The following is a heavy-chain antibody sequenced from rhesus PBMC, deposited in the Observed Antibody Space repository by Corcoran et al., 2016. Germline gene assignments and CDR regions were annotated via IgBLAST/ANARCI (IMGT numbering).Heavy chain of an antibody. CDR2: IYGSGSRP. CDR3: ARGSSGHFDY. CDR1: GGSISSSY. Sequence: QLQLQESGPGLVKPSETLSVTCAVSGGSISSSYWSWIRQAPGKGLEWIGYIYGSGSRPNYNPSLKRRVTLSVDTSKNQLSLKLSSVTTADTAVYYCARGSSGHFDYWGQGVLVTVSS. D-gene: IGHD6-31*01. V-gene: IGHV4-169*01. J-gene: IGHJ4*01.